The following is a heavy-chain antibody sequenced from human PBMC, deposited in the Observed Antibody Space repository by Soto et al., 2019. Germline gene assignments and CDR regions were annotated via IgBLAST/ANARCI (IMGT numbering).Heavy chain of an antibody. CDR3: PKDGRAGGNSAFYFDF. V-gene: IGHV3-23*01. Sequence: PGGSLRLSCTAYGFKISNYAMSWVRQAPGPGLEWVSLVSATGGGTYYADSVKGRLTISRDNSHNNLYLQVHSLTADDTAVYYCPKDGRAGGNSAFYFDFWGQGAQVTVSS. CDR1: GFKISNYA. CDR2: VSATGGGT. J-gene: IGHJ4*02. D-gene: IGHD1-1*01.